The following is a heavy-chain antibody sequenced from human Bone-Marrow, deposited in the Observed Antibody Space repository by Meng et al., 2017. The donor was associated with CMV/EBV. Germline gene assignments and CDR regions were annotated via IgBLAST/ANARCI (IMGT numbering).Heavy chain of an antibody. J-gene: IGHJ5*02. CDR2: INFDGSGK. D-gene: IGHD3-10*01. Sequence: GESLKISCTASGFTFSHYGMHWVRQAPGKGLEWVAFINFDGSGKYYGDSLRVRFTISRDNSENTLYLEMNSLRPEDTAVYHCAKDTVGHGASGGQHSFGPWGQGTLVTVSS. CDR1: GFTFSHYG. V-gene: IGHV3-30*02. CDR3: AKDTVGHGASGGQHSFGP.